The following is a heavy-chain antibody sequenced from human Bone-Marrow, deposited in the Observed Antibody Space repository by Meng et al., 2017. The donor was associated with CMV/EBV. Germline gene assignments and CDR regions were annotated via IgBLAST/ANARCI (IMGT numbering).Heavy chain of an antibody. CDR1: GFTFSTYS. CDR3: ARGPGAYCSSTSCYHFDY. Sequence: GGSLRLSCSASGFTFSTYSMNWVPLAPGKGLEWVSSITSSSSYIYYADSVKGRFTISRDNAKNSLFLQMNSLRAEDTAVYYCARGPGAYCSSTSCYHFDYWGQGTLVTVSS. J-gene: IGHJ4*02. D-gene: IGHD2-2*01. CDR2: ITSSSSYI. V-gene: IGHV3-21*01.